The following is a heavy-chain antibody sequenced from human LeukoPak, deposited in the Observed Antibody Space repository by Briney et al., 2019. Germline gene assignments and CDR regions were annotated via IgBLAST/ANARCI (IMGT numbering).Heavy chain of an antibody. V-gene: IGHV4-34*01. CDR1: GGSFSGYY. CDR3: ARAVDTGGYQHKGFGP. Sequence: PSETLSLTCAVYGGSFSGYYWSWIRQPPGKGLGWIGEINHSGSTNYNPSLKSRVTISIDTPKNQFSLELSSVTAADTAIYYCARAVDTGGYQHKGFGPWGQGTLVTVSS. J-gene: IGHJ5*02. D-gene: IGHD2-8*02. CDR2: INHSGST.